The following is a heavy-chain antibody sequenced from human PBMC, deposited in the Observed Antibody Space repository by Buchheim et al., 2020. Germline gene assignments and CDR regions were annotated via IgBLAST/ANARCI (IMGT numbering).Heavy chain of an antibody. CDR3: ARDKTSSGWPGRPYYFDY. D-gene: IGHD6-19*01. CDR1: GFTFSSYS. CDR2: ISSSSSTI. Sequence: EVQLVESGGGLVQPGGSLRLSCAASGFTFSSYSMNWVRQAPGKGLEWGSYISSSSSTIYYADSGKGRYTISRDNAKKSLYPQMNSLRAEDTAVYYCARDKTSSGWPGRPYYFDYWGQGTL. V-gene: IGHV3-48*04. J-gene: IGHJ4*02.